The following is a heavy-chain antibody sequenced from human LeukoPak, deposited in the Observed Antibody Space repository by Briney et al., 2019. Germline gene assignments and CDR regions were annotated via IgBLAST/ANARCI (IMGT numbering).Heavy chain of an antibody. D-gene: IGHD5-12*01. J-gene: IGHJ4*02. CDR3: ARHRGYDLFDY. CDR2: IHYSGST. V-gene: IGHV4-59*08. Sequence: KASETLSLTCTVSGDSISSYLWSWIRQSPGKGLEWIGYIHYSGSTKYNPSFKSRVTISVDTSKNQFSLKVSSVTAADTAVYYCARHRGYDLFDYWGQGTLVTVSS. CDR1: GDSISSYL.